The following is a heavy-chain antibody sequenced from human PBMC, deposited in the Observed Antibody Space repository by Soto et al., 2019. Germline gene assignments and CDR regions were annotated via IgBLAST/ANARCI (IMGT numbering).Heavy chain of an antibody. J-gene: IGHJ6*02. Sequence: GGSLRLSCAASGSTFSDYYMSWIRQAPGKGLEWVSYISSRSSTIYYADSVKGRFTISRDNAKNSLYLQMNSLRAEDTAVYYCARETLAQYSMYGVDVWGQGTTVTVSS. CDR3: ARETLAQYSMYGVDV. CDR2: ISSRSSTI. D-gene: IGHD2-2*01. CDR1: GSTFSDYY. V-gene: IGHV3-11*01.